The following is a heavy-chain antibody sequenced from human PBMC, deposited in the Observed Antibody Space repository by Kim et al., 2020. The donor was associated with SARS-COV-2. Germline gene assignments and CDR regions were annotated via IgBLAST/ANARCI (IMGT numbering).Heavy chain of an antibody. CDR2: ISYDGNNK. CDR1: GFTFSTYA. V-gene: IGHV3-30*04. CDR3: ARDFELTAFDI. Sequence: GGSLRLSCAASGFTFSTYAMHWVRQAPGKGLEWVTLISYDGNNKYYADSVKGRFTISRDNSENTLYLQMNSLRAEDTAVYYCARDFELTAFDIWGQGTMVTVSS. D-gene: IGHD3-10*01. J-gene: IGHJ3*02.